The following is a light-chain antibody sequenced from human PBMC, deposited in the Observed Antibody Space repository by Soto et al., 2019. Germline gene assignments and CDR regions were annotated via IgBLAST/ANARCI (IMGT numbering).Light chain of an antibody. Sequence: SQSASTLSVSTGESATLSCRASQTVTSDLAWYQQKPGQAPRLLIYGASTRATGVPARFSGSGSGTEFTLTISSLQSEDFAVYYCQQYNNWPRMTFGQGTKVAI. V-gene: IGKV3-15*01. CDR1: QTVTSD. CDR3: QQYNNWPRMT. CDR2: GAS. J-gene: IGKJ1*01.